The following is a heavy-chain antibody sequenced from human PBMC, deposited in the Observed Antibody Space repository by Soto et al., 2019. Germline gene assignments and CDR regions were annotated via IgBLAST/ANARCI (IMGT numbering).Heavy chain of an antibody. V-gene: IGHV1-69*13. CDR2: IIPIFGTA. CDR3: ARPKGIAAAGTGAFDI. J-gene: IGHJ3*02. Sequence: SVNVSCKSSGGTFSSYSISWVRQAPGQGLECMGWIIPIFGTANYAQKFQGRVTITADESTSTAYMELSSLRSEDTAVYYCARPKGIAAAGTGAFDIWGQGTMVTVSS. CDR1: GGTFSSYS. D-gene: IGHD6-13*01.